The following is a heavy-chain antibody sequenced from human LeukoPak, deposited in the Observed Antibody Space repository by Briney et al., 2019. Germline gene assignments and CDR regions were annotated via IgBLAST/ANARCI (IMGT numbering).Heavy chain of an antibody. CDR1: GFTFSNYA. Sequence: GGSLRLSCAASGFTFSNYAMSWVRQAPGRGLEWVSGFGANGDSTYYADSVKGRFTISRDKSKNTLYLQMNSLRAEDTAVYYCAVLRVTTGGYWGQGTLVTVSS. CDR3: AVLRVTTGGY. CDR2: FGANGDST. D-gene: IGHD4-17*01. J-gene: IGHJ4*02. V-gene: IGHV3-23*01.